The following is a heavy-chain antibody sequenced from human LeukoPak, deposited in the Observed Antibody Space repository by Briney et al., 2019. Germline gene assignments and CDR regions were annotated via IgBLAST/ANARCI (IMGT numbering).Heavy chain of an antibody. Sequence: GGSLRLSCAASGFTFSSYAMSWVRQAPGKGLEWVAFIRYDGSNKYYADSVKGRFTISRDNSKNTLYLQMNSLRAEDTAVYYCAKDLPRYYDFWSGFDYWGQGTLVTVSS. CDR3: AKDLPRYYDFWSGFDY. CDR1: GFTFSSYA. CDR2: IRYDGSNK. D-gene: IGHD3-3*01. V-gene: IGHV3-30*02. J-gene: IGHJ4*02.